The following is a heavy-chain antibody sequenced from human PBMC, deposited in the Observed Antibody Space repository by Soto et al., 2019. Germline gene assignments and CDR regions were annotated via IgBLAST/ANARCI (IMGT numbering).Heavy chain of an antibody. CDR3: ARELSGYRYGPGEVY. J-gene: IGHJ4*02. Sequence: PSETLSLTCAVSGGSISDSEYYWSWIRQPPGKGPEWIGYVYNSGITSYDPSLKSRVTISSDTSKNQFSLRSSSVTAADTAVYYCARELSGYRYGPGEVYWGQGTMVTVSS. D-gene: IGHD5-18*01. CDR2: VYNSGIT. V-gene: IGHV4-30-4*01. CDR1: GGSISDSEYY.